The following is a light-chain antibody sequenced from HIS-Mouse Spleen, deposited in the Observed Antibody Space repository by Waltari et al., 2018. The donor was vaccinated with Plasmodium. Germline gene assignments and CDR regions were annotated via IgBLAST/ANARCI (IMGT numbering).Light chain of an antibody. V-gene: IGKV1-5*03. Sequence: DIQMTQSPSTLSPSVADRVTITRRASKSISSRLAWYQQKTGKAPKLLIYKASSLESVVPSRFSGSGSGTEFTLTISSLQPDDFATYYCQQYNSYSYTFGQGTKLEIK. CDR3: QQYNSYSYT. CDR1: KSISSR. CDR2: KAS. J-gene: IGKJ2*01.